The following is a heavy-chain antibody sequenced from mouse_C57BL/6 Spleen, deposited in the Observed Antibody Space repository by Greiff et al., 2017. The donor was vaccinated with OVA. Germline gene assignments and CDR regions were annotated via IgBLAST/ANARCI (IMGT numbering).Heavy chain of an antibody. D-gene: IGHD3-2*02. V-gene: IGHV1-19*01. Sequence: SGPVLVKPGASVKMSCKASGNTFTDYYMNWVKQSHGKSLEWIGVINPYNGGTSYNQKFKGKATLTVDKSSSTAYMELNSLTSEDSAVYYCARRDSSGYYAMDYWGQGTSVTVSS. CDR1: GNTFTDYY. CDR3: ARRDSSGYYAMDY. J-gene: IGHJ4*01. CDR2: INPYNGGT.